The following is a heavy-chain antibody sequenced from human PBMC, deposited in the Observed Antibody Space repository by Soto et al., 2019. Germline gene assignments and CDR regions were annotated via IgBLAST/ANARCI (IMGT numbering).Heavy chain of an antibody. D-gene: IGHD2-2*01. V-gene: IGHV3-30*18. J-gene: IGHJ6*02. CDR2: ILYDGSNK. CDR1: GFTFSNYG. CDR3: AKSRDAYNFYFYYGMDV. Sequence: GSLRLSCAASGFTFSNYGMHWVRQTPGKGLEWVALILYDGSNKYYADSVKGRFTISRDNSKNTLYLQVSSLRAEDTAVYYCAKSRDAYNFYFYYGMDVWGQGTTVTVSS.